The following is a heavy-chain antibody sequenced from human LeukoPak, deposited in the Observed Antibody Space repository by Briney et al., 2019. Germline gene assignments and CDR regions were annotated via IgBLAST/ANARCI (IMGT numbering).Heavy chain of an antibody. CDR1: GGSISSYY. CDR2: IYYSGST. J-gene: IGHJ5*02. V-gene: IGHV4-59*12. Sequence: SETLSLTCTVSGGSISSYYWSWIRQPPGKGLEWIGYIYYSGSTNYNPSLKSRVTISVDTSKNQFSLKLSSVTAADTAVYYCARDRGYYDSRGYYSWGQGTLVTVSS. CDR3: ARDRGYYDSRGYYS. D-gene: IGHD3-22*01.